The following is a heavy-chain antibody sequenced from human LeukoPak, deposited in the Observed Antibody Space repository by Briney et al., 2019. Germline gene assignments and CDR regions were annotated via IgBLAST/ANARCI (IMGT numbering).Heavy chain of an antibody. Sequence: GASVKVSCKAFGYTFTGYYMHWVRQAPGQGLEWMGWINPNSGGTNYAQKFQGRVTMTRDTSISTAYMELSRLRSDDTAVYYCARGSYSSSWYKFDSWGQGTLVTVSS. J-gene: IGHJ5*01. D-gene: IGHD6-13*01. CDR2: INPNSGGT. CDR1: GYTFTGYY. V-gene: IGHV1-2*02. CDR3: ARGSYSSSWYKFDS.